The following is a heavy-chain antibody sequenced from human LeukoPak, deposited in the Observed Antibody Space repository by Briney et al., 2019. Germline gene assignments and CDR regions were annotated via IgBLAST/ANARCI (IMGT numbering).Heavy chain of an antibody. CDR1: GFTFSDYY. CDR3: ARAFHGGLLWNYFDY. CDR2: ISSSGSTI. D-gene: IGHD2-21*01. Sequence: GGSLRLSCAASGFTFSDYYMSWIRQAPGKGLEWVSYISSSGSTIYYADSVKGRFTISRDNAKNSLYLQMNSLRAEDTAVYYCARAFHGGLLWNYFDYWGQGTLVTVSS. J-gene: IGHJ4*02. V-gene: IGHV3-11*01.